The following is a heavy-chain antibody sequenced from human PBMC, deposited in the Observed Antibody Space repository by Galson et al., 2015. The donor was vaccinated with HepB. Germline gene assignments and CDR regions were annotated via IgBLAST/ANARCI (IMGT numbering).Heavy chain of an antibody. J-gene: IGHJ4*02. V-gene: IGHV3-49*05. Sequence: SGAEVKKPGESLRPSCAASGFTFGDYAMSWFRQAPGKGLEWVGFIRSKAYGGTTEYAASVKGRFTISRDDSKSIAYLQMNSLKTEDTAVYYCTRVPFSSSWYLEQWLHPLWYWGQGTLVTVSS. CDR2: IRSKAYGGTT. CDR1: GFTFGDYA. CDR3: TRVPFSSSWYLEQWLHPLWY. D-gene: IGHD6-13*01.